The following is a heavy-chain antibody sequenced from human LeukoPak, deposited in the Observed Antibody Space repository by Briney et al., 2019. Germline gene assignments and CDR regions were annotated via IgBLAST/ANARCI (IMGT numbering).Heavy chain of an antibody. V-gene: IGHV3-48*01. J-gene: IGHJ3*02. Sequence: GGSLRLSCAASGFTFSSYSMNWVRQAPGKGLEWVSYISSSSSTIYYAVSVKGRFTISRDNAKNSLYLQMNSLRAEDTAVYYCARGIRWELPGRYAFDIWGQGTMVTVSS. CDR1: GFTFSSYS. D-gene: IGHD1-26*01. CDR3: ARGIRWELPGRYAFDI. CDR2: ISSSSSTI.